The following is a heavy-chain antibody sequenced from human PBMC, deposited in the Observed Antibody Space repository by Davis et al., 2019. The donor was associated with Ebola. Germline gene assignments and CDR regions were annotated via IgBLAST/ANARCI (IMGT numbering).Heavy chain of an antibody. CDR1: GYSFTSYW. V-gene: IGHV5-51*01. D-gene: IGHD5/OR15-5a*01. CDR2: IYPGDSHT. Sequence: GESLKISCKASGYSFTSYWIGWVRQMPGKGLEWMGIIYPGDSHTRYSPSFQGQVPISADKSISTAYLQFSSLKASDNAMYYCARRGYSVYSRGAFDIWGQGTMVTVSS. J-gene: IGHJ3*02. CDR3: ARRGYSVYSRGAFDI.